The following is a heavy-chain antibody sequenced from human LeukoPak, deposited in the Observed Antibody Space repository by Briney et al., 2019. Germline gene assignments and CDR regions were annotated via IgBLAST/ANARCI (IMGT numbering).Heavy chain of an antibody. V-gene: IGHV3-30-3*01. CDR1: GFTFSSYA. CDR2: ISYDGSNK. J-gene: IGHJ5*02. CDR3: ARVVRGYDFSGTPSNWFDP. D-gene: IGHD5-12*01. Sequence: GGSLRLSCAASGFTFSSYAMHWVRQAPGKGLEWVAVISYDGSNKYYADSVKGRFTISRDNSKNTLYLQMNSLRAEDTAVYYCARVVRGYDFSGTPSNWFDPWGQGTLVTVSS.